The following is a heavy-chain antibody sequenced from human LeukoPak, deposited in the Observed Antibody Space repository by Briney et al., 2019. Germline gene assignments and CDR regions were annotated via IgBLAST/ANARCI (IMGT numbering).Heavy chain of an antibody. CDR3: ARDYNC. Sequence: GGSLRLSCSASGFIFTDYYMSWIRQAPGKGLEWVSYISPIGTVIYNGDFVKGRFTISRDNAKKSLYLQMNSLRAEDTAVYYCARDYNCWGQGTLVTVSS. CDR1: GFIFTDYY. J-gene: IGHJ4*02. D-gene: IGHD3-10*01. CDR2: ISPIGTVI. V-gene: IGHV3-11*01.